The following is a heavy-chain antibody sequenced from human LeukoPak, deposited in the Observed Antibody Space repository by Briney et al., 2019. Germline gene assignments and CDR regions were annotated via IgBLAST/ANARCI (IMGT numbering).Heavy chain of an antibody. J-gene: IGHJ4*02. CDR2: ISRTSSVI. CDR1: GFSFDVFA. Sequence: AGGSLRLSCAASGFSFDVFAMNWVRQTPGNGLEWVSYISRTSSVILYSESVKGRFTVSRDNAKNSLYLEMNSLRVNDSALYYCVRDGINWADYWGQGTLVTVSS. D-gene: IGHD3-16*01. V-gene: IGHV3-48*01. CDR3: VRDGINWADY.